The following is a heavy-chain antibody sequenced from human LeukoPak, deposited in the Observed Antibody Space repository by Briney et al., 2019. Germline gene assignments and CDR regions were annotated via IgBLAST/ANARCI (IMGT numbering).Heavy chain of an antibody. V-gene: IGHV3-23*01. CDR3: AKGRSSSTSSSNY. CDR1: GFNLSNYA. Sequence: GGSLRLSCAASGFNLSNYAMTWVRQAPGKGLEWVSAITGSTSNTFYADSVKGRFTISRDNSKNMLYLEMNSLRVEDTAIYYCAKGRSSSTSSSNYWGRGTLVTVSS. D-gene: IGHD2-2*01. J-gene: IGHJ4*02. CDR2: ITGSTSNT.